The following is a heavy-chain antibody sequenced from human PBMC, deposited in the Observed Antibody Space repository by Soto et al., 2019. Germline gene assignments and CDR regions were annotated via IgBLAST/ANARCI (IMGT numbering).Heavy chain of an antibody. CDR3: ARGQRALITYGPFDP. CDR1: GFTFSSYS. D-gene: IGHD4-17*01. Sequence: GGSLRLSCAASGFTFSSYSMNWVRQAPGKGLGWVSTFSGTGGYTYYADSVKGRFTISRDDSKNTLFLHMNSLRAADTAVYYCARGQRALITYGPFDPWGQGTLVTVSS. V-gene: IGHV3-23*01. CDR2: FSGTGGYT. J-gene: IGHJ5*02.